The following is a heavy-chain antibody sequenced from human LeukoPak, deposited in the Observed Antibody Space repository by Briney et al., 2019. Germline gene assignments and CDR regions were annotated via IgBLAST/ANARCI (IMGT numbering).Heavy chain of an antibody. J-gene: IGHJ3*02. CDR2: IYHSGST. CDR1: GGSISSGGYS. CDR3: ARSPAYSVLRAFDI. D-gene: IGHD3-16*01. Sequence: SETLSLTCAVSGGSISSGGYSWSWIRQPPGKGLEWIGYIYHSGSTYYNPSLKSRVTISVDRSKNQFSLKLSSVTAADTAVYYCARSPAYSVLRAFDIWGQGTMVTVSS. V-gene: IGHV4-30-2*01.